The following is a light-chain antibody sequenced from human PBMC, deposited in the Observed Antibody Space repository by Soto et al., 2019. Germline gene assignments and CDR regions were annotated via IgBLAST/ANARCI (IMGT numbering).Light chain of an antibody. V-gene: IGKV3-20*01. CDR1: QSVGSNY. Sequence: EVVLTQSPGILSLSPGERATLSCRASQSVGSNYLAWYQQKPGQPPRLVIYDGSNRARGIPDRFSGSGSGTDFTLTINTLEPEDFAVYYRQQFRSSPETFGQGTKVDIK. CDR2: DGS. J-gene: IGKJ1*01. CDR3: QQFRSSPET.